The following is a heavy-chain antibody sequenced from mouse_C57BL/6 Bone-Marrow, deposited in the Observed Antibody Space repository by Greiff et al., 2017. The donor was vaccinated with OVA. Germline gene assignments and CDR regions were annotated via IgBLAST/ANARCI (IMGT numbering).Heavy chain of an antibody. D-gene: IGHD2-5*01. Sequence: VQLQQPGAELVKPGASVKLSCKTSGYTFTSYRMHWVKQRPGQGLEWIGMIHPNSGSTNYNEKFKSKATLTVDKSSSTAYMQLSSLTSEDSAVYYCARGGFYYSNYVGWYFDVWGTGTTVTVSS. V-gene: IGHV1-64*01. CDR1: GYTFTSYR. CDR2: IHPNSGST. J-gene: IGHJ1*03. CDR3: ARGGFYYSNYVGWYFDV.